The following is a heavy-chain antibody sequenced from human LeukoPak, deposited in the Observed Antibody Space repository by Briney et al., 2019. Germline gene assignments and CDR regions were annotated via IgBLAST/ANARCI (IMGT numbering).Heavy chain of an antibody. J-gene: IGHJ6*03. D-gene: IGHD2-21*02. Sequence: KPSETLSLTCAVYGGSFSGYYWSWIRQPPGKGLEWIGEINHSGSTNYNPSLKSRVTISVDTSKNQFSLKLSSVTAADTAVYYCARAECGGDCFEYYYYYMDVWGKGTTVTVSS. V-gene: IGHV4-34*01. CDR2: INHSGST. CDR1: GGSFSGYY. CDR3: ARAECGGDCFEYYYYYMDV.